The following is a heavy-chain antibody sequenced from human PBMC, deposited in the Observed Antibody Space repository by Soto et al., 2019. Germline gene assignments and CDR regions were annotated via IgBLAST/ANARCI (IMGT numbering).Heavy chain of an antibody. CDR1: GFTFSSYA. CDR3: AKDLSRGTVTTDFDY. D-gene: IGHD4-17*01. CDR2: ISGSGGST. V-gene: IGHV3-23*01. Sequence: GALRLSCAASGFTFSSYAMSWVRQAPGKGLEWVSAISGSGGSTYYADSVKGRFTISRDNSKNTLYLQMNSLRAEDTAVYYCAKDLSRGTVTTDFDYWGQGTLVTVSS. J-gene: IGHJ4*02.